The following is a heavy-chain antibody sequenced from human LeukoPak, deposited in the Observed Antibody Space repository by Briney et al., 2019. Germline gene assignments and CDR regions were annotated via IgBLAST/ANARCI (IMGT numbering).Heavy chain of an antibody. CDR3: ARRTDDSSGWSNWFDP. D-gene: IGHD6-19*01. CDR1: GGSISSSSYY. Sequence: SETLSLTCTVSGGSISSSSYYWGWIRQPPGKGLEWIGSIYYSGSTYYNPSLKSRVTISVDTSKNQFSLKLSSVTAADTAVYYCARRTDDSSGWSNWFDPWGQGTLVTVSS. V-gene: IGHV4-39*01. CDR2: IYYSGST. J-gene: IGHJ5*02.